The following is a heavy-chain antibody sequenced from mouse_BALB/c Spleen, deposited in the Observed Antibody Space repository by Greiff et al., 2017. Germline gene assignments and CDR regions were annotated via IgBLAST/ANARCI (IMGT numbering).Heavy chain of an antibody. J-gene: IGHJ3*01. Sequence: EVQLHQSGAELVRSGASVKLSCTASGFNIKDYYMHWVKQRPEQGLEWIGWIDPENGDTEYDPKFQGKATMTADTSSNTAYLQLSSLTSEDTAVYYCNAEAPLAWFAYWGQGTLVTVSA. V-gene: IGHV14-4*02. CDR3: NAEAPLAWFAY. CDR1: GFNIKDYY. CDR2: IDPENGDT.